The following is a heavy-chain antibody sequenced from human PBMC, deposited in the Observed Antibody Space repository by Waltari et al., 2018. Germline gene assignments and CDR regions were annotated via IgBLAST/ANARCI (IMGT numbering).Heavy chain of an antibody. CDR1: GYTFPAVY. D-gene: IGHD2-21*01. V-gene: IGHV1-69-2*01. J-gene: IGHJ1*01. CDR3: VTDKGVVIAFQH. CDR2: IDPEDGET. Sequence: EVQLVQSGAEVKKPGATVKISCKTSGYTFPAVYIHWVQQAPGKGLEWMGRIDPEDGETIYAEKFQDRVTITADTSTDTAYMELSSLRSEDTAVYYCVTDKGVVIAFQHWGQGTVVTVSS.